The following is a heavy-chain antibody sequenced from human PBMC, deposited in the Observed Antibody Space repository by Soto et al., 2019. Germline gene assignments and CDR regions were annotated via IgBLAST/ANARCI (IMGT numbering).Heavy chain of an antibody. CDR3: AREPATAKPEGVDF. V-gene: IGHV1-2*02. D-gene: IGHD1-1*01. J-gene: IGHJ4*02. CDR1: GYPFSDYY. CDR2: INPNSGGT. Sequence: GSVKVSCKASGYPFSDYYIHLVRQAPGQGLEWIGWINPNSGGTKYAPKFQGGVTMTRDTSITTAYMELSRLRSGDTAVYYCAREPATAKPEGVDFWGQGTLVTVSS.